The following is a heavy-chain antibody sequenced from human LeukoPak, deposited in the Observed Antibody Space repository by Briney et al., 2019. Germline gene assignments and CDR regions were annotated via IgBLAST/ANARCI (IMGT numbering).Heavy chain of an antibody. D-gene: IGHD1-1*01. J-gene: IGHJ5*02. CDR1: GGSISSYY. V-gene: IGHV4-59*01. CDR2: IYYSGST. CDR3: ARARLPGTRGYWFDP. Sequence: SETLSLTCTVSGGSISSYYWSWIRQPPGKGLEWIGYIYYSGSTNYNPSLKSRVTISVDTSKNQFSLKLSSVTAADTAVYYCARARLPGTRGYWFDPWGQGTLVTVSS.